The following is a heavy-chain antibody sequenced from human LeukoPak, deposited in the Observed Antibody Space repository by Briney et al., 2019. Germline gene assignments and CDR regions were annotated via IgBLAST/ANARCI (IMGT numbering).Heavy chain of an antibody. D-gene: IGHD1-26*01. CDR3: ARDSKGELLLGWFDP. V-gene: IGHV1-46*01. J-gene: IGHJ5*02. CDR1: GYTFTSYD. Sequence: ASVKVSCKASGYTFTSYDMHWVRQAPGQGLEWMGIINPSGGSTSYAQKFQGRVTMTRDTSTSTVYMELSSLRSEDTAVYYCARDSKGELLLGWFDPWGQGTLVTVSS. CDR2: INPSGGST.